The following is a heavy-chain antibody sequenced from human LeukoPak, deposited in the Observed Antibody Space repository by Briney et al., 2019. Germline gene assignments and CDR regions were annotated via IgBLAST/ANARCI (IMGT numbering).Heavy chain of an antibody. CDR1: GYTFTGYY. J-gene: IGHJ4*02. D-gene: IGHD6-19*01. CDR2: INPNSGGT. V-gene: IGHV1-2*06. Sequence: ASVKVSCKASGYTFTGYYMHRVRQAPGQGLEWMGRINPNSGGTNYAQKFQGRVTMTRDTSISTAYMELSRLRSDDTAVYYCARGLAPQYSSGWYSYFDYWGQGTLVTVSS. CDR3: ARGLAPQYSSGWYSYFDY.